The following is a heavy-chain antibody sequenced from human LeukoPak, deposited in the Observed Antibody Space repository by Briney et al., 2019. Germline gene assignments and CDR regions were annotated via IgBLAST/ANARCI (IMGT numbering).Heavy chain of an antibody. CDR1: GYTFTSYD. D-gene: IGHD6-13*01. CDR2: MNPNSGNT. V-gene: IGHV1-8*01. CDR3: ARGLDSSSWYLRIAEYFQH. J-gene: IGHJ1*01. Sequence: ASVKVSCKASGYTFTSYDINWVRQATGQGLEWMGWMNPNSGNTGYAQKFQGRVTMTRDTSISTAYMELSRLRSDDTAVYYCARGLDSSSWYLRIAEYFQHRGQGTLVTVSS.